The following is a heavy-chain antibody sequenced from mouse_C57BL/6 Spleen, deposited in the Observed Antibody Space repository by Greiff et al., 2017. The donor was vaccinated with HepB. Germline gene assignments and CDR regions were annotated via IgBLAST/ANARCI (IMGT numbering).Heavy chain of an antibody. CDR1: GYTFTDYY. CDR3: AREEGNYYGSRKGVYFDV. CDR2: IYPGSGNT. D-gene: IGHD1-1*01. Sequence: VQLQQSGAELVRPGASVKLSCKASGYTFTDYYINWVKQRPGQGLEWIARIYPGSGNTYYNEKFKGKATLTAEKSSSTAYMQLSSLTSEDSAVYFCAREEGNYYGSRKGVYFDVWGTGTTVTVSS. V-gene: IGHV1-76*01. J-gene: IGHJ1*03.